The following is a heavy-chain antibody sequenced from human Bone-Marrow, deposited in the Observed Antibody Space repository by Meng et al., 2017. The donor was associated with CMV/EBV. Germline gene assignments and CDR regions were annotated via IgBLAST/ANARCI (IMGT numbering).Heavy chain of an antibody. V-gene: IGHV4-39*01. Sequence: SETLSLTCTVSDDSISSNDYCWGWIRQPPGKGLEWIGSIYYSGSTYYNPSLKSRVTMSVATSKNQFSLKLSSVTAADTAVYYCARRSSSWTRFDYWGQGTLVTVSS. CDR1: DDSISSNDYC. J-gene: IGHJ4*02. D-gene: IGHD6-13*01. CDR3: ARRSSSWTRFDY. CDR2: IYYSGST.